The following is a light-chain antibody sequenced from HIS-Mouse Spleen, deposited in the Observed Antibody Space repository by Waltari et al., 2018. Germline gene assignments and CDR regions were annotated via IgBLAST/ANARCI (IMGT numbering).Light chain of an antibody. CDR3: CSYAGSSTLV. CDR1: SSDVGSYNL. Sequence: QSALTQPAPVSGSPGQSLTIPCTGTSSDVGSYNLVSWYQQHPGKAPKLMIYEGSKRPSGVSNRFSGSKSGNTASLTISGLQAEDEADYYCCSYAGSSTLVFGGGTKLTVL. J-gene: IGLJ3*02. CDR2: EGS. V-gene: IGLV2-23*01.